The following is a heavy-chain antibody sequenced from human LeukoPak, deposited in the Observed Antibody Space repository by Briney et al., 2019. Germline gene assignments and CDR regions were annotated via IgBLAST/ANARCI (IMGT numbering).Heavy chain of an antibody. J-gene: IGHJ3*02. CDR3: ARYSSSRHAFDI. V-gene: IGHV4-38-2*01. CDR2: IYYSGST. CDR1: GYSISSGYY. Sequence: PSETLSLTCAVSGYSISSGYYWSWIRQPPGKGLEWIGSIYYSGSTYYNPSLKSRVTISVDTSKNQFSLKLSSVTAADTAVYYCARYSSSRHAFDIWGQGTMVTVSS. D-gene: IGHD6-13*01.